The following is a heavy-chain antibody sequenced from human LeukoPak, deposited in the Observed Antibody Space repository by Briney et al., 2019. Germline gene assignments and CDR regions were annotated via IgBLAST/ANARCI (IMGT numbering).Heavy chain of an antibody. CDR2: ISGSGGST. V-gene: IGHV3-23*01. CDR1: GFTFSSYA. J-gene: IGHJ4*02. D-gene: IGHD4-17*01. Sequence: GGSLRLSCAASGFTFSSYAMSWVRQAPGKGLEWVSAISGSGGSTYYADSVKGRFTISRDNSKNTLYLQMNSLRAEDTAVYYCAKDPFIQTCGDYLFDYWGQGTLVTVSS. CDR3: AKDPFIQTCGDYLFDY.